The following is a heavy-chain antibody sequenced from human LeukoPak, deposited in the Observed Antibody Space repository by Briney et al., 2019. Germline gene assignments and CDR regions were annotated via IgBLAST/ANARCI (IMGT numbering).Heavy chain of an antibody. Sequence: SETLSLTCTVSGGSISSYYWSWIRQPAGKGLESIGNISTSGSTNYNPSLKSRVTMSVDTSKNEISLKLSSVTAADTAVYYCARVRYSDSSVLTRKRSYYFDYWGQGTLVTVSS. V-gene: IGHV4-4*07. J-gene: IGHJ4*02. CDR1: GGSISSYY. CDR3: ARVRYSDSSVLTRKRSYYFDY. D-gene: IGHD3-22*01. CDR2: ISTSGST.